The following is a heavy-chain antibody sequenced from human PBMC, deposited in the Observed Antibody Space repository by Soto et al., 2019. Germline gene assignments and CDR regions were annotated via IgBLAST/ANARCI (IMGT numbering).Heavy chain of an antibody. CDR1: GYTFTSYG. CDR3: ARGGDVNYYHGMDV. V-gene: IGHV1-18*01. Sequence: QVQLVQSGGEVKKPGASVKLSCTASGYTFTSYGISWVRQAPGQGLEWMGWISAYNGKTNYAQKVQGRVTMTTDTSTRAAYMDLRSLRSDDTGVYYFARGGDVNYYHGMDVWGQGATVTVSS. D-gene: IGHD5-12*01. J-gene: IGHJ6*01. CDR2: ISAYNGKT.